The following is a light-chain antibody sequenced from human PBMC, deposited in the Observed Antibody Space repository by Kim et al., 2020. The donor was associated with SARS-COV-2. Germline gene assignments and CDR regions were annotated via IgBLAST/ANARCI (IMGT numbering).Light chain of an antibody. Sequence: DIQMTQSPSPLSASVGDRVTITCRASQSISNYLNWYQQKPLKAPKLLIYAASSLHSGAPSRFSGSGSGTDFTLTITSLQPEDFATYFCQQSHTAPLLSFGGGTPVDI. CDR2: AAS. CDR1: QSISNY. CDR3: QQSHTAPLLS. J-gene: IGKJ4*01. V-gene: IGKV1-39*01.